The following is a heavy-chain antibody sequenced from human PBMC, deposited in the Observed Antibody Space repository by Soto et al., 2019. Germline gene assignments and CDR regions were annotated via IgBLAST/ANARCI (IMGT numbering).Heavy chain of an antibody. CDR2: IYHSGST. D-gene: IGHD2-21*01. V-gene: IGHV4-4*02. CDR1: SGSISSSNW. J-gene: IGHJ2*01. Sequence: QVQLQESGPGLVKPSGTLSLTCAVSSGSISSSNWWSWVRQPPGKGLEWIGEIYHSGSTNYNPSLKSRVTISVDKSKNQFSLKPSSVTAADTAVYYCARVGAYCGGDCYRTFDLWGRGTLVTVSS. CDR3: ARVGAYCGGDCYRTFDL.